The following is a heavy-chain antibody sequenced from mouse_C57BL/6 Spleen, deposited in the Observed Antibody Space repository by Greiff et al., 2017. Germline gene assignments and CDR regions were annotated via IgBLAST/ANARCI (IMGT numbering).Heavy chain of an antibody. J-gene: IGHJ3*01. D-gene: IGHD2-2*01. CDR1: GYTFTSYW. CDR2: IDPSDSYT. V-gene: IGHV1-50*01. CDR3: ARSSTMVTQAWFAY. Sequence: QVQLQQPGAELVKPGASVKLSCKASGYTFTSYWMQWVKQRPGQGLEWIGEIDPSDSYTNYNQKFKGKATLTVATSSSTAYMQLSSRTSEDSAVYYCARSSTMVTQAWFAYWGQGTLVTVAA.